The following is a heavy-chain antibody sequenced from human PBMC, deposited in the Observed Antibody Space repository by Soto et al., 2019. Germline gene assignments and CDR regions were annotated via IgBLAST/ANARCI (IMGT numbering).Heavy chain of an antibody. Sequence: PSETLSLTCAVYGGSFSGYYWSWIRQPPGKGLEWIGEINHSGSTNYNPSLKSRVTISVDTSKNQFSLKLSSVTAADTAVYYCAREGRSSTPYFDYWGQGTLVTVSS. CDR1: GGSFSGYY. J-gene: IGHJ4*02. V-gene: IGHV4-34*01. CDR3: AREGRSSTPYFDY. D-gene: IGHD2-2*01. CDR2: INHSGST.